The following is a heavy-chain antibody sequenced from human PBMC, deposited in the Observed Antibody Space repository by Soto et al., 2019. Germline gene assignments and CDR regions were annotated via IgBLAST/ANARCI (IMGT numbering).Heavy chain of an antibody. CDR1: GDSVSSNSAA. V-gene: IGHV6-1*01. Sequence: SQTLSLTCAISGDSVSSNSAAWNWIRLSPSRGLEWLARTYYRSRWYNDYAVSVRSRITVNPDTSKNQFSLQLTSVTPEDTAVYYCAGTTSHQWYYMDGWAKGTTVTVSS. CDR2: TYYRSRWYN. J-gene: IGHJ6*03. CDR3: AGTTSHQWYYMDG. D-gene: IGHD1-7*01.